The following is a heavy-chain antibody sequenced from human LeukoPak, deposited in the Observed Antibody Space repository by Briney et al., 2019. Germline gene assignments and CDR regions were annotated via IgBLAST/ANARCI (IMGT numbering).Heavy chain of an antibody. CDR1: GYTFTSYG. V-gene: IGHV1-18*01. CDR3: ATGRWGVDY. CDR2: ISVYNGNT. D-gene: IGHD3-16*01. J-gene: IGHJ4*02. Sequence: ASVKVSCKASGYTFTSYGISWVRQAPGQGLEWMGWISVYNGNTNYAQKFQGRVTMTRDTSISTAYMELSRLRSDDTAVYYCATGRWGVDYWGQGTLVTVSS.